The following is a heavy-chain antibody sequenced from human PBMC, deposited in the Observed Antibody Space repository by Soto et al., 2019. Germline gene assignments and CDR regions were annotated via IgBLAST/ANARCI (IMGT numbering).Heavy chain of an antibody. CDR2: TSGSGGSA. D-gene: IGHD2-15*01. Sequence: GGSLRLSCAASGFTFSNYAMSWVRQAPGKGLEWVSATSGSGGSAYYADSVKGRFIISRDNSKSILYLQMNSLRAEDTAIYYCARRLVVVGAATGAFDIWGQGTMVTVSS. J-gene: IGHJ3*02. CDR1: GFTFSNYA. V-gene: IGHV3-23*01. CDR3: ARRLVVVGAATGAFDI.